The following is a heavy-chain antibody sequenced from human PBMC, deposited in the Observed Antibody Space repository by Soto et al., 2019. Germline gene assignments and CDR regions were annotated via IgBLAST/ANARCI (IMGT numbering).Heavy chain of an antibody. D-gene: IGHD4-17*01. V-gene: IGHV4-61*01. J-gene: IGHJ4*02. CDR2: VSYSGTT. CDR1: GVSVSSGIFY. Sequence: SETLSLTCTVSGVSVSSGIFYWAWIRQPPGKVLEWIGFVSYSGTTNYKPSLKSRVTISVDTSRSQISLKVSSLTAADTAVYYCARGATVTQFDYWGRGTLVTVSS. CDR3: ARGATVTQFDY.